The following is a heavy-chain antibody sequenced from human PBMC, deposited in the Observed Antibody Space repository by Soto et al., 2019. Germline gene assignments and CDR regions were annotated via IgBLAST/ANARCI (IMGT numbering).Heavy chain of an antibody. Sequence: EVQLVESGGGLVQPGESLRLSCAASGFIFSAFWMTWLRQAPGKGLEWVANIKRDGTVTHYGDSVEGRCTLSRDNAQNSLFLQLNSLRPEDTAMYYCARDLSPPGEFLYDAFDVWGQGTFVTVSS. V-gene: IGHV3-7*04. D-gene: IGHD2-15*01. CDR3: ARDLSPPGEFLYDAFDV. CDR2: IKRDGTVT. J-gene: IGHJ3*01. CDR1: GFIFSAFW.